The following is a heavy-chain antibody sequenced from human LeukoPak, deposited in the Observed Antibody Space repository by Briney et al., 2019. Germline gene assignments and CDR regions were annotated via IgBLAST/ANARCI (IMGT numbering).Heavy chain of an antibody. CDR2: IYTSGST. Sequence: SETLSLTCTVSGGSISSYYWSWIRQPAGKGLEWIGRIYTSGSTYYNPSLKSRVTISVDTSKNQFSLKLSSVTAADTAVYYCARDLTRRDGYNFDYWGQGTLVTVSS. J-gene: IGHJ4*02. CDR1: GGSISSYY. V-gene: IGHV4-4*07. CDR3: ARDLTRRDGYNFDY. D-gene: IGHD5-24*01.